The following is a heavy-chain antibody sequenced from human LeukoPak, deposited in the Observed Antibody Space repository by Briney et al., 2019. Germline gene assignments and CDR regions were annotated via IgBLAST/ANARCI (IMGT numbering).Heavy chain of an antibody. V-gene: IGHV5-51*01. CDR1: GYSFTSYW. CDR2: IYPGDSDT. J-gene: IGHJ4*02. D-gene: IGHD3-22*01. CDR3: ARPRVAEGYYYYFDY. Sequence: GESLQISCQGSGYSFTSYWIGWVRQMPGKGLEWMGIIYPGDSDTRYSPSFQGQVTISADKSISTAYLQWSSLKASDTAMYYCARPRVAEGYYYYFDYWGQGTLVTVSS.